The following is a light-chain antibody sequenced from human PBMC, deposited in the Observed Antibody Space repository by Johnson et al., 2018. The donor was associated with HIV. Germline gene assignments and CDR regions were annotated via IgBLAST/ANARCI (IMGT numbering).Light chain of an antibody. J-gene: IGLJ1*01. V-gene: IGLV1-51*01. Sequence: QSVLTQPPSVSAAPGQKVTISCSGSSSNIGNNYVSWYQQPPGKAPKLIIYENNERPSGIPDRFSGPKSGTSAPLAINGLQTGAEAHYYCGTGDRGLTIGGVFGTWTKVTVL. CDR2: ENN. CDR3: GTGDRGLTIGGV. CDR1: SSNIGNNY.